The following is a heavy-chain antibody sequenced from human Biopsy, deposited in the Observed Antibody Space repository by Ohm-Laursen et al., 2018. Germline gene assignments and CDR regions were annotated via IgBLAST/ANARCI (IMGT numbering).Heavy chain of an antibody. Sequence: FVRLSCAPSGFSFSSYGMHWVRQAPGNGLEWVADISDDGRNKYYIDSVRGRFTISRDNSKNTLYLQMNNLSAEDTSGFYCAKDLRNNNWGVENWGQGALVTVSS. CDR3: AKDLRNNNWGVEN. CDR2: ISDDGRNK. J-gene: IGHJ4*02. D-gene: IGHD7-27*01. V-gene: IGHV3-30*18. CDR1: GFSFSSYG.